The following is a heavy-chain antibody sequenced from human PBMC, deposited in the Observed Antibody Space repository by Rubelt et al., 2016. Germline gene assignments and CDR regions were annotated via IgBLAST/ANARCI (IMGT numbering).Heavy chain of an antibody. CDR2: IWYDGSNK. Sequence: VQLLESGGGLVQPGGSLRLSCAASGFTFSSYGMHWVRQAPRKGLEWVAVIWYDGSNKYYADSVKGRFAISRDNTKNSLYLQMNSLRAEDTALYYCPSDLNWENYWGQGTLVTVAS. V-gene: IGHV3-33*01. D-gene: IGHD7-27*01. CDR3: PSDLNWENY. CDR1: GFTFSSYG. J-gene: IGHJ4*02.